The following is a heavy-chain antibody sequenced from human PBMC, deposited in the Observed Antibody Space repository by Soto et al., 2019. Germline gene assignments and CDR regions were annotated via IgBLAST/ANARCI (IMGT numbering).Heavy chain of an antibody. D-gene: IGHD2-21*01. CDR2: IFWDGGTA. Sequence: PWGSLRLSCAASGFTFYDYSIHCFRQTPGKCLEWISLIFWDGGTAYYADSVKGRFTTSRDNSKNTLYLRMNSLRSDDTALYYCAKSGGEYYFDYWGQGTLVTVSS. CDR1: GFTFYDYS. V-gene: IGHV3-43*01. CDR3: AKSGGEYYFDY. J-gene: IGHJ4*02.